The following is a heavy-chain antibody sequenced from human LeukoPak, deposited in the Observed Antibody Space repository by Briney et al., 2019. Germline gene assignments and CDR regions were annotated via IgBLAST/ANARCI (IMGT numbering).Heavy chain of an antibody. CDR2: IYYSGST. CDR1: GGSISSYY. Sequence: SETLSLTCTVSGGSISSYYWSWIRQPPGKGLEWIGYIYYSGSTNYNPSLKSRVTISVDTSKNQFSLKLSSVTAADTAVYYCARGVAVAGIPYFDYWGQGTLVTVSS. V-gene: IGHV4-59*01. J-gene: IGHJ4*02. CDR3: ARGVAVAGIPYFDY. D-gene: IGHD6-19*01.